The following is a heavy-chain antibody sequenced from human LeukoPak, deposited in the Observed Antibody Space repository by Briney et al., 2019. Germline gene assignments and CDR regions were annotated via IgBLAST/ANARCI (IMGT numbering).Heavy chain of an antibody. J-gene: IGHJ4*02. CDR2: INPHSDGT. CDR3: ARDPSNSGYDYLYYFDY. D-gene: IGHD5-12*01. V-gene: IGHV1-2*02. Sequence: ASVKVSCKASGYTFTNYYIHWVRQAPGQGLEWMGWINPHSDGTNYAQRFQGRVTMTRDMSISTAYMELSRLRSDDTAVYYCARDPSNSGYDYLYYFDYWGQGTLVTVSS. CDR1: GYTFTNYY.